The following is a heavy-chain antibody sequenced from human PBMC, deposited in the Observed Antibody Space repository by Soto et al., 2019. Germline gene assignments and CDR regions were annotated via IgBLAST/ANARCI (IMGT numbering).Heavy chain of an antibody. D-gene: IGHD3-9*01. CDR1: GFSLSTSGMC. J-gene: IGHJ6*02. CDR3: ARDLRYFDSLSPEAYYYGMDV. Sequence: SGPTLVNPTQTLTLTCTFSGFSLSTSGMCVSWIRQPPGKALEWLALIDWDDDKYYSTSLKTRLTISNDTSKNQAVLTMTNMDPVDTAKYSCARDLRYFDSLSPEAYYYGMDVWGQGTTVTVSS. CDR2: IDWDDDK. V-gene: IGHV2-70*01.